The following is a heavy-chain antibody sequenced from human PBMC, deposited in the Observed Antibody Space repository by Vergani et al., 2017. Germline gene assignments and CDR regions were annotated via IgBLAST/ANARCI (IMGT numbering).Heavy chain of an antibody. V-gene: IGHV3-33*01. CDR2: IYYDGSNA. J-gene: IGHJ6*03. Sequence: QVQILQSGGGVVQPGGSLRLSCTLSGSTFKTYGMHWVRQAPGKGLEWVGLIYYDGSNAYYADSVKGRFTISRDNSKNTLYLQMSSLRAEDTAVYYCARDQVPAAIRLNVGNYMDVWGKGTTVIVSS. CDR3: ARDQVPAAIRLNVGNYMDV. D-gene: IGHD2-2*02. CDR1: GSTFKTYG.